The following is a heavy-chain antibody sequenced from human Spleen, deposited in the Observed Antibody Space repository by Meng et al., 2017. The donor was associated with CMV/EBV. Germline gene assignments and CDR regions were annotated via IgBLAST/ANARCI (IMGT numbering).Heavy chain of an antibody. CDR1: YA. J-gene: IGHJ4*02. V-gene: IGHV1-69*05. Sequence: YAISWVRQAPGQGLEWMGGIIPIFGTANYAQKFQGRVTITTDESTSTAYMELSSLRSEDTAVYYCARATSPSRRYCSSTSCQYYFDYWGQGTLVTVSS. CDR2: IIPIFGTA. CDR3: ARATSPSRRYCSSTSCQYYFDY. D-gene: IGHD2-2*01.